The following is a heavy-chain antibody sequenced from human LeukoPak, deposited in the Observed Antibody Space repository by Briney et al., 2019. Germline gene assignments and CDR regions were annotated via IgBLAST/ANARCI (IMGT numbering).Heavy chain of an antibody. J-gene: IGHJ4*02. D-gene: IGHD6-19*01. CDR1: GGSISSSSYY. V-gene: IGHV4-39*02. CDR2: IYYSGST. Sequence: SETLSLTCTVSGGSISSSSYYWGWIRQPPGKGLEWIGSIYYSGSTYYNPSLKSRVTISVDTSKNQFSLKLSSVTAADTAVYYCARDALTSGWYDAEAPSFDYWGQGTLVTVSS. CDR3: ARDALTSGWYDAEAPSFDY.